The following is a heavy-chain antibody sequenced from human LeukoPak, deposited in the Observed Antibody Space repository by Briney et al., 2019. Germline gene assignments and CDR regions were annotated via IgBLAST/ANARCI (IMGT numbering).Heavy chain of an antibody. V-gene: IGHV4-59*01. CDR3: AKDQVGSVDY. Sequence: SETLSLTCTVSGGSISSYYWNWIRQPPGKGLEWIGYIYYSGTTNYNPSLKSRVSMSVDTSKNQFSLKLSSVTAEDTAVYYCAKDQVGSVDYWGQGTLVTVSS. CDR2: IYYSGTT. J-gene: IGHJ4*02. CDR1: GGSISSYY. D-gene: IGHD3-10*01.